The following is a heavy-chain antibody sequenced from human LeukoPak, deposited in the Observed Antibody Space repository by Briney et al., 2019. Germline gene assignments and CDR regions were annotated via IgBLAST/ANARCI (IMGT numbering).Heavy chain of an antibody. D-gene: IGHD3-10*01. CDR2: IYTSGST. CDR1: GGSISSGSYY. Sequence: PSETLSLTCTVSGGSISSGSYYWSWIRQPAGKGLEWIGRIYTSGSTNYNPSLKSRVTISVDTSKNQFSLKLSSVTAADTAVYYCAREVPAPLWSSGWFDPWGQGTLVTVSS. CDR3: AREVPAPLWSSGWFDP. J-gene: IGHJ5*02. V-gene: IGHV4-61*02.